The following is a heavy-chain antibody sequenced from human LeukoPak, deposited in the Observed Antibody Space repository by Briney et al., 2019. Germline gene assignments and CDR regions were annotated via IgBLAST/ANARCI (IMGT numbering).Heavy chain of an antibody. J-gene: IGHJ6*02. CDR1: GFTFSSCW. CDR2: ISYDGSNK. V-gene: IGHV3-30*18. D-gene: IGHD3-22*01. CDR3: AKAHYYDSSGYYSPGHYGMDV. Sequence: GGSLRLSRAASGFTFSSCWMHWVRQAPGKGLEWVAVISYDGSNKYYADSVKGRFTISRDNSKNTLYLQMNSLRAEDTAVYYCAKAHYYDSSGYYSPGHYGMDVWGQGTTVTVSS.